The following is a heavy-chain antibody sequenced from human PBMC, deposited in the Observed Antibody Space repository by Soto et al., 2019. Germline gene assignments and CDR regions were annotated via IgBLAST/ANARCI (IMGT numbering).Heavy chain of an antibody. CDR2: IDGTGSST. CDR3: ATAGYCSSTSCYGHFYYFYGMDV. CDR1: GFTFSSRA. V-gene: IGHV3-23*01. D-gene: IGHD2-2*01. Sequence: EVHLLESGGGLVQPGGSLRLSCAASGFTFSSRAMSWVRQAPGKGLEWVSSIDGTGSSTYYADSVKGRFTISRDNSENTLYLQMNSLRVKDTAVYYCATAGYCSSTSCYGHFYYFYGMDVWGQGTTVTVSS. J-gene: IGHJ6*02.